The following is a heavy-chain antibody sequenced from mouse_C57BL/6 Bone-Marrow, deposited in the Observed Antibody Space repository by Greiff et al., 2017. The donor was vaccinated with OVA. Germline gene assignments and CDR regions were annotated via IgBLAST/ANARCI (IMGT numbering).Heavy chain of an antibody. J-gene: IGHJ1*03. CDR3: ARSVYGNYWYFDV. CDR2: ISYSGST. Sequence: VQLKESGPGMVKPSQSLSLTCTVTGYSITSGYDWHWIRHFPGNKLEWMGYISYSGSTNYNPSLKSRISITHDTSKNHFFLKLNSVTTEDTATYDWARSVYGNYWYFDVWGTWTTVTVSS. V-gene: IGHV3-1*01. CDR1: GYSITSGYD. D-gene: IGHD2-1*01.